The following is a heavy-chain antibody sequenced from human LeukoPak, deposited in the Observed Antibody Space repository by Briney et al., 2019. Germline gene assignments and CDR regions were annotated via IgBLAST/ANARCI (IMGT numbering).Heavy chain of an antibody. D-gene: IGHD3-22*01. J-gene: IGHJ4*02. V-gene: IGHV3-23*01. CDR2: ISGSGGST. CDR3: AKDLMYYYDSSGFVNDY. CDR1: GLTFSSYA. Sequence: GGSLRLSCAASGLTFSSYAMSWVRQAPGKGLEWVSAISGSGGSTYYADSVKGRFTISRDNSKNTLYLQMNSLRAEDTALYYCAKDLMYYYDSSGFVNDYWGQGTLVTVSS.